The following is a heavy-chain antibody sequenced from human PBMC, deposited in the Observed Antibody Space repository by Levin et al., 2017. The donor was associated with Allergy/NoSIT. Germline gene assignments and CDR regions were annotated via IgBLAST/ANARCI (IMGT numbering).Heavy chain of an antibody. J-gene: IGHJ4*02. CDR2: ITGSGGST. CDR3: AKGAPLYGSMTYYTPIDY. D-gene: IGHD3-10*01. CDR1: GFTFNNYA. Sequence: GGSLRLSCAASGFTFNNYAMSWVRQAPGKGLEWVSGITGSGGSTYYVDSVKGRFTLSRDNSKSTLYLQMNSLRAEDTAVYYCAKGAPLYGSMTYYTPIDYWGQGTLVTVSS. V-gene: IGHV3-23*01.